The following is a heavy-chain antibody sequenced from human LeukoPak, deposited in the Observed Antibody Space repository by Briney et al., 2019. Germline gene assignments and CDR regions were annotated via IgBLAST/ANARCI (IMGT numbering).Heavy chain of an antibody. Sequence: PSETLPLTCTVSGGSISSYYWSWIRQPPGKGLEWIGYIYYSGSTNYNPSLKSRVTISVDTSKNQFSLKLSSVTAADTAVYYCARDRNGDYDFWSGYFNYWFDPWGQGTLVTVSS. CDR1: GGSISSYY. CDR2: IYYSGST. V-gene: IGHV4-59*01. J-gene: IGHJ5*02. D-gene: IGHD3-3*01. CDR3: ARDRNGDYDFWSGYFNYWFDP.